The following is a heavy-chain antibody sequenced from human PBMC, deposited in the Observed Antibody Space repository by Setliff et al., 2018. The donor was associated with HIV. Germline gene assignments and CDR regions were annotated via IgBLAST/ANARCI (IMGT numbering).Heavy chain of an antibody. V-gene: IGHV4-31*03. J-gene: IGHJ4*02. CDR3: ARDRYAGEIDY. CDR1: GGSINSGHYY. Sequence: PSETLSLTCTVSGGSINSGHYYWSWIRHHPGKGLEWIGYIYYTGSTYFNPSLKSRVTLSIDTSKNQFSLKLSSATAADTAVYYCARDRYAGEIDYWGQGTLVTVSS. D-gene: IGHD3-10*01. CDR2: IYYTGST.